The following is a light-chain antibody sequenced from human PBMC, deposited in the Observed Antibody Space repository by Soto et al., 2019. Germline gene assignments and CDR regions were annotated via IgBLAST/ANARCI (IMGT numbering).Light chain of an antibody. CDR3: SSYTTSSNLGYV. J-gene: IGLJ1*01. CDR1: SSDVGGYNY. CDR2: EVS. Sequence: QSALTQPASVSGSPGQSITISCTGTSSDVGGYNYVSWYQHHPGKAPTLMIYEVSNRFSGVSNRFSGSKSGNTASLTISGLQAEDEADYYCSSYTTSSNLGYVFGTGTKVTVL. V-gene: IGLV2-14*01.